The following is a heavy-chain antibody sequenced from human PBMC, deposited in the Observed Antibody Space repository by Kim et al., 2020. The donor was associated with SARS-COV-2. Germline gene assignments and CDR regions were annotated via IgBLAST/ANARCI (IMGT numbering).Heavy chain of an antibody. CDR3: ARHRYNWNDVGFDP. Sequence: SPTFQGHVTISADKSISTAYLQWSSLKASDTAMYYCARHRYNWNDVGFDPWGQGTLVTVSS. D-gene: IGHD1-1*01. J-gene: IGHJ5*02. V-gene: IGHV5-10-1*01.